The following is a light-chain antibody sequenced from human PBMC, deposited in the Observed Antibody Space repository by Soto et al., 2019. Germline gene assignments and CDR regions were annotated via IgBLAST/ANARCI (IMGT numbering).Light chain of an antibody. CDR1: QRINIY. Sequence: DIQMTQSPSSLSTSVGDRVTITCRASQRINIYLNWYRQKPGKAPELLIYSASNLQSGVPSRFSGSGSGTDFTLTISSLQPEDFATYSCQQSYNSPQTFGQGTKVDIK. CDR2: SAS. V-gene: IGKV1-39*01. J-gene: IGKJ1*01. CDR3: QQSYNSPQT.